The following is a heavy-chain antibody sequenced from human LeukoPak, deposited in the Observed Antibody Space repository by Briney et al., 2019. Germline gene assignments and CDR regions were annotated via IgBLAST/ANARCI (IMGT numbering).Heavy chain of an antibody. J-gene: IGHJ6*02. Sequence: GGSLRLSCAASGFTFSSYSMNWVRQAPGKGLEWVSSISSSSSYIYYADSVKGRFTISRDNAKNSLYLQMNSLRAEDTAVYYCARDSEFRGMDVWGQGTTVTVAS. CDR1: GFTFSSYS. CDR3: ARDSEFRGMDV. D-gene: IGHD3-10*01. CDR2: ISSSSSYI. V-gene: IGHV3-21*01.